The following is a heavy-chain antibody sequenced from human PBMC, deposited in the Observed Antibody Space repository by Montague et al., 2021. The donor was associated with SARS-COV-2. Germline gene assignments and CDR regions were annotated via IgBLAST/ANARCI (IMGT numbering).Heavy chain of an antibody. D-gene: IGHD1-26*01. CDR1: GGSIRSSSYY. CDR3: ARGHIFGPGARGFEH. J-gene: IGHJ4*02. V-gene: IGHV4-39*07. CDR2: IYYSGST. Sequence: SETLSLTCTVSGGSIRSSSYYWGWIRQPPGKELEWIGSIYYSGSTYYXPSLKSRVTISINTSKRYFSLRLNFLTATDTAVYYCARGHIFGPGARGFEHWGQGTLVTVAS.